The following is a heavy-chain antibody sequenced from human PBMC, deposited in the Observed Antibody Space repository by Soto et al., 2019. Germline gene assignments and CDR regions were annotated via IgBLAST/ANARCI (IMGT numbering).Heavy chain of an antibody. V-gene: IGHV3-23*01. J-gene: IGHJ1*01. CDR2: ISGSGGST. D-gene: IGHD2-15*01. Sequence: PGGSLRLSCAASGFTFSSYAMSWVRQAPGKGLEWVSAISGSGGSTYYADSVKGRFTISRDNSKNTLYLQMNSLRAEDTALYYCAKEGLIVVVVAEYFQHWGQGTLVTVSS. CDR1: GFTFSSYA. CDR3: AKEGLIVVVVAEYFQH.